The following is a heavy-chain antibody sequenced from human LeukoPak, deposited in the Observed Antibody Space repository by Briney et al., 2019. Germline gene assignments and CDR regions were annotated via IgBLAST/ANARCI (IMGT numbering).Heavy chain of an antibody. CDR3: ARSRPYSQGYYMDV. CDR2: MNPNSGNT. V-gene: IGHV1-8*03. D-gene: IGHD2-15*01. Sequence: ASVKVSCKASGYTFTGYYMHWVRQATGQGLEWMGWMNPNSGNTGYAQKFQGRVTITRNTSISTAYMELSSLRSEDTAVYYCARSRPYSQGYYMDVWGKGTTVTVSS. CDR1: GYTFTGYY. J-gene: IGHJ6*03.